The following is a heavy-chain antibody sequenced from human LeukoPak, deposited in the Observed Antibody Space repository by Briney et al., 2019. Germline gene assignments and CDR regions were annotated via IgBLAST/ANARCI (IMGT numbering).Heavy chain of an antibody. Sequence: VASVKVSCKASGYTFTGYYMHWVRQAPGQGLEWMGWINPNSGGTNYAQKFQGRVTMTRDTSISTAYMELSRLRSDDTAVYYCARDEGGITSDAFDIWGQGTMVTVSS. D-gene: IGHD1-14*01. CDR1: GYTFTGYY. CDR3: ARDEGGITSDAFDI. V-gene: IGHV1-2*02. CDR2: INPNSGGT. J-gene: IGHJ3*02.